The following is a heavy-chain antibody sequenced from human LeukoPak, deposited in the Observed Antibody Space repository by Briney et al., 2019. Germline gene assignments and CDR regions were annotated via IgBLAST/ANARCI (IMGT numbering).Heavy chain of an antibody. D-gene: IGHD5-24*01. Sequence: GGSLRLSCAASGFTFSTYAMTWVRQAPGKGLEWVSTITGDGDTTYYADSVKGRFTISRDNSKNTLVLQMNSLRAEDTAVYYCAKDHWWDGYNFFDYWGQGTLVTVSS. CDR1: GFTFSTYA. CDR2: ITGDGDTT. CDR3: AKDHWWDGYNFFDY. J-gene: IGHJ4*02. V-gene: IGHV3-23*01.